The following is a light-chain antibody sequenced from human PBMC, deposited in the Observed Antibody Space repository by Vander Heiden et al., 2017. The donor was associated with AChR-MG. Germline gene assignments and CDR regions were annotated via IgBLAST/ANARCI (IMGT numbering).Light chain of an antibody. J-gene: IGKJ1*01. CDR1: QSVSSN. CDR2: GAS. CDR3: KQYNNWPRT. V-gene: IGKV3-15*01. Sequence: EIVMTQSPATLSVSPGERATLSCRASQSVSSNLAWYQQKPGHAPRLLIYGASTRATGIQARFRGSGSGTEFTLTISSLQSGDFAVYYCKQYNNWPRTFGQGTKVEIK.